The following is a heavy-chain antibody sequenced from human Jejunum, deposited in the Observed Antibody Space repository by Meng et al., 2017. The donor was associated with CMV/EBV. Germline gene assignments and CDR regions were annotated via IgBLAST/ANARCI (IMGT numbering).Heavy chain of an antibody. D-gene: IGHD2-21*01. CDR3: ARDDPVIAFPSENYYGMDV. CDR1: RSYW. J-gene: IGHJ6*02. V-gene: IGHV3-7*01. CDR2: IKEDGSEK. Sequence: RSYWMSWVRQAPGKGLEWVANIKEDGSEKYYVGSVKGRFTISRDNAKNSLYLQMNSLRAEDTAVYYCARDDPVIAFPSENYYGMDVWGQGTTVTVSS.